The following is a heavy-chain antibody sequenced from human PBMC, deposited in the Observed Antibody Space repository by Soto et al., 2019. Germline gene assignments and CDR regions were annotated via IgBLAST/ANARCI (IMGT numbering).Heavy chain of an antibody. CDR2: IVPIVDTS. D-gene: IGHD5-12*01. CDR3: VRVVAIPGYPDN. J-gene: IGHJ4*02. V-gene: IGHV1-69*12. Sequence: QVQLVQSGAEVRQPASSVKVSCKTSGGTFSSYAISWVPQAPGQGLEWMGGIVPIVDTSTYAQKFQGRVTITADESTSTVYTELSSLRSDDTAVYYCVRVVAIPGYPDNWGQGTLVTVSS. CDR1: GGTFSSYA.